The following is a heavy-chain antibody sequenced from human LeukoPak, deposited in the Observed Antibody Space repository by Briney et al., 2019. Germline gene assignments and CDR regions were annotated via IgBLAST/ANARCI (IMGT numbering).Heavy chain of an antibody. CDR1: GFTFSSYA. Sequence: SGGSLRLSCAASGFTFSSYAMNWVRQAPGKGVEWVSAISGNGVGTYYADSVKGRFTISRDNSKNTLYLQMNSLSAEDTAVYYCAKTPNKGDIRPDRDYWGQGTLVTVSS. J-gene: IGHJ4*02. V-gene: IGHV3-23*01. CDR2: ISGNGVGT. CDR3: AKTPNKGDIRPDRDY. D-gene: IGHD2-15*01.